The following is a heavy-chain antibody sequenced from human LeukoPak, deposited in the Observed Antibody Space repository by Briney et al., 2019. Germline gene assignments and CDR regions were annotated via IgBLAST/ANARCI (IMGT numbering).Heavy chain of an antibody. V-gene: IGHV3-9*01. CDR1: GFTFDDSA. J-gene: IGHJ4*02. D-gene: IGHD3-3*01. CDR3: AKAASSYDFWSGYLLTGGGYYFDY. Sequence: GGSLRLSCAASGFTFDDSAMHWVRQAPGKGLEWVSGISWNSGSIGYADSVKGRFTISRDNAKNSLYLQMNSLRAEDTALYYCAKAASSYDFWSGYLLTGGGYYFDYWGQGTLVTVSS. CDR2: ISWNSGSI.